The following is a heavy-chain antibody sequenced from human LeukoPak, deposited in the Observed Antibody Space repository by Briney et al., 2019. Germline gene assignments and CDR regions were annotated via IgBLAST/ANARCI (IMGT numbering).Heavy chain of an antibody. D-gene: IGHD1-1*01. CDR3: ARDLERFHDAFDI. J-gene: IGHJ3*02. Sequence: ETLSLTCTVSGGSISSYYWSWIRQPPGKGLEWVSSISSSSSYIYYADSVKGRFTISRDNAKNSLYLQMNSLRAEDTAVYYCARDLERFHDAFDIWGQGTMVTVSS. CDR2: ISSSSSYI. V-gene: IGHV3-21*01. CDR1: GGSISSYY.